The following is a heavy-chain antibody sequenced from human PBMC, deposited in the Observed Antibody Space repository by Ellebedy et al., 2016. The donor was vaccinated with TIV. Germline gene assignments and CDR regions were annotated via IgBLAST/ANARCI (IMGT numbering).Heavy chain of an antibody. J-gene: IGHJ4*02. CDR2: INSDGSST. CDR1: GFTFTQYW. V-gene: IGHV3-74*01. Sequence: GESLKISCAASGFTFTQYWLHWVRQAPGKGPVWVSRINSDGSSTTYADSVKGRFTISRDNAKNTRYLQMNSLRAEDTDLYYCAKVPGGLLWFGELSNEYYFDCWGQGTLVTVSS. CDR3: AKVPGGLLWFGELSNEYYFDC. D-gene: IGHD3-10*01.